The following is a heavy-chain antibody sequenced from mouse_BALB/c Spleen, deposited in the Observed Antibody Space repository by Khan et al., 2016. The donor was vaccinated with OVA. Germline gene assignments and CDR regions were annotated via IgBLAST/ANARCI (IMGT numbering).Heavy chain of an antibody. CDR1: GYTFTDFY. V-gene: IGHV1-77*01. CDR2: ISPGSGDT. Sequence: QVQLQQSGTELARPGASVNLSCKASGYTFTDFYINWVKQRSGQGLEWIGEISPGSGDTYYNEKFKGKATLTADKSSSTAYMQLSSLTSEASAVYFGARRNYFGYTVAYWGQGTLVTVSA. J-gene: IGHJ3*01. D-gene: IGHD1-2*01. CDR3: ARRNYFGYTVAY.